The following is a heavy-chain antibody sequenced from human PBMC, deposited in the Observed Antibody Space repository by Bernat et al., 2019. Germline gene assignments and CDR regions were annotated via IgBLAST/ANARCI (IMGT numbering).Heavy chain of an antibody. CDR3: ARDLEMTTVTRGSYYYYYGMDV. Sequence: QVQLVESGGGLVKPGGSLRLSCAASGFTFSDYYMCWIRQAPGKGLEWVSYISSSGSTIYYADYMKGRLTISRDNAKNSLYLQMNSLRAEDTAVYYCARDLEMTTVTRGSYYYYYGMDVWGQGTTVTVSS. CDR1: GFTFSDYY. V-gene: IGHV3-11*01. D-gene: IGHD4-11*01. CDR2: ISSSGSTI. J-gene: IGHJ6*02.